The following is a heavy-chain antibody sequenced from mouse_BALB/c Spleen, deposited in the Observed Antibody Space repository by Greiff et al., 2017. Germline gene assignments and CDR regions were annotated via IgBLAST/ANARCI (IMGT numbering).Heavy chain of an antibody. J-gene: IGHJ4*01. D-gene: IGHD1-2*01. CDR2: ISSGGGST. V-gene: IGHV5-12-1*01. Sequence: DVMLVESGGGLVQPGGSLKLSCAASGFTFSSYDMSWVRQTPVKRLEWVAYISSGGGSTYYPDTVKGRFTISRDNAKNTLYLQMSSLKSEDTAMYYCASTLLRPMDYWGQGTSVTVSS. CDR1: GFTFSSYD. CDR3: ASTLLRPMDY.